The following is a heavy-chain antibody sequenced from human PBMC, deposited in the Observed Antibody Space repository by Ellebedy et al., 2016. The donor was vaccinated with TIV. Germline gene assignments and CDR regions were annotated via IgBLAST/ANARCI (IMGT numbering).Heavy chain of an antibody. CDR1: GDSISTSY. CDR3: ARGGGTAMDPHYFDY. J-gene: IGHJ4*02. CDR2: MYYLGRS. D-gene: IGHD5-18*01. V-gene: IGHV4-59*13. Sequence: MPSETLSLTCTVSGDSISTSYWSCIRQPPGKGLEWIAHMYYLGRSYYNPSLRIGVPIPVDTSKNQLPLNLASVTAADTAVYYCARGGGTAMDPHYFDYWGQGTLVAVSS.